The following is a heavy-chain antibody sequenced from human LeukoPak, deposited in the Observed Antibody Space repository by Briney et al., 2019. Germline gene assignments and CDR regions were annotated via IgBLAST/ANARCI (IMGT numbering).Heavy chain of an antibody. CDR3: ARAGPRGLNNWFDP. V-gene: IGHV1-2*02. CDR2: INPNSGGT. D-gene: IGHD3-16*01. J-gene: IGHJ5*02. CDR1: GYTFTSYY. Sequence: GASVKVSCKASGYTFTSYYMHWVRQAPGQGLEWMGWINPNSGGTNYAQKFQGRVTMTRDTSISTAYMELSRLRSDDTAVYYCARAGPRGLNNWFDPWGQGTLVTVSS.